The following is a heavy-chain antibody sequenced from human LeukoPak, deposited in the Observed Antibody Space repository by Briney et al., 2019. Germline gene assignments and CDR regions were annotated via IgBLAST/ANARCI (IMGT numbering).Heavy chain of an antibody. Sequence: PSETLSLTCTVAGGSISSSSYYWGWIRQPPGKGLEWIGSIYYSGSTYYNPSLKSRVTISVDTSKNQFSLKLSSVTAADTAVYYCARHDSSGYLLDYWGQGTLVTVSS. D-gene: IGHD3-22*01. V-gene: IGHV4-39*07. J-gene: IGHJ4*02. CDR3: ARHDSSGYLLDY. CDR1: GGSISSSSYY. CDR2: IYYSGST.